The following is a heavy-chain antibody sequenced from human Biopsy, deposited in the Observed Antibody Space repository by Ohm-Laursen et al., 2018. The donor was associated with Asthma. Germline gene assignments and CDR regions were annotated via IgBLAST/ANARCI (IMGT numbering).Heavy chain of an antibody. CDR2: ISAYNGNT. D-gene: IGHD1-26*01. Sequence: ASVKVSCKASGYTFTSYGISWVRQAPGQGLEWMGWISAYNGNTNYAQKLQGRVTMTRDTSTSTVYMELSSLRSEDTAVYYCARAGALIVGATMGYWGQGTLVTVSS. CDR1: GYTFTSYG. V-gene: IGHV1-18*04. CDR3: ARAGALIVGATMGY. J-gene: IGHJ4*02.